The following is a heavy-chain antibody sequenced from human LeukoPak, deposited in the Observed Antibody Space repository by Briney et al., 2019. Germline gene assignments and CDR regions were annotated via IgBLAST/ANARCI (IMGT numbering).Heavy chain of an antibody. D-gene: IGHD5-18*01. CDR3: TNLGYTD. Sequence: GGSLRLACAASGFTFSNSWMTWVRQAPGKGLEWVATIKDDGSDKYYVDSVKGRFIISSDNAKNSLHLQMSSLRVKDTAVYYCTNLGYTDWGQGPLVIVSS. CDR2: IKDDGSDK. V-gene: IGHV3-7*01. J-gene: IGHJ4*02. CDR1: GFTFSNSW.